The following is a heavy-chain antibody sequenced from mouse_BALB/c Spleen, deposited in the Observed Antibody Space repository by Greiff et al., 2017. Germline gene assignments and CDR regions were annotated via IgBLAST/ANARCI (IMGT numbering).Heavy chain of an antibody. Sequence: EVHLVESGGGLVQPGGSRKLSCAASGFTFSSFGMHWVRQAPEKGLEWVAYISSGSSTIYYADTVKGRFTISRDNPKNTLFLQRTSLRSEDTAMYYCARAIYYGYDESLYWYFDVWGAGTTVTVSS. CDR3: ARAIYYGYDESLYWYFDV. V-gene: IGHV5-17*02. CDR1: GFTFSSFG. J-gene: IGHJ1*01. CDR2: ISSGSSTI. D-gene: IGHD2-2*01.